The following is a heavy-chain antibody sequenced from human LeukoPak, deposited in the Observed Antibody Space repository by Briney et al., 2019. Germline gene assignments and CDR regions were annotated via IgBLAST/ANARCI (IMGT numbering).Heavy chain of an antibody. CDR2: INPNSGGT. V-gene: IGHV1-2*02. D-gene: IGHD2-15*01. Sequence: ASVKVSCKASGYTFTGYCMHWVRQAPGQGLEWMGWINPNSGGTNYAQKFQGRVTMTRDTSISTAYMELSRLRSDDTAVYYCARDLVVVVAATPEAVQHWGQGTLVTVSS. CDR1: GYTFTGYC. J-gene: IGHJ1*01. CDR3: ARDLVVVVAATPEAVQH.